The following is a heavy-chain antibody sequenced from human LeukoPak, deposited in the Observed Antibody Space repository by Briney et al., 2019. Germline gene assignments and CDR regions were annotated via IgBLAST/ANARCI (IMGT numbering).Heavy chain of an antibody. Sequence: PGGSLRLSCAASGFTFNAYSMGWVRQAPGKGLEWVSVMYTLGNTNYAGSVRGRFTISRDNSKNTLYLQMNSLRAEDTAVYYCAGYGGSYPYYMDVWGKGTTVTISS. CDR3: AGYGGSYPYYMDV. CDR1: GFTFNAYS. V-gene: IGHV3-66*01. D-gene: IGHD1-26*01. CDR2: MYTLGNT. J-gene: IGHJ6*03.